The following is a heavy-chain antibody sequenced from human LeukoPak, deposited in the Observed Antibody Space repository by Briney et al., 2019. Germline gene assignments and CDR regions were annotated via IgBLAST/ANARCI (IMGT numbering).Heavy chain of an antibody. J-gene: IGHJ4*02. V-gene: IGHV4-59*01. D-gene: IGHD3-16*01. CDR1: GGSISSYY. CDR2: IYYSGST. Sequence: PSETLSLTCTVSGGSISSYYWSWIRQPPGKGLEWIGYIYYSGSTNYNPSLKSRVTISVDTSKNQFSLKLSSVTAADTAVYYCAREVESYDENYFDYWGQGTLVTVSS. CDR3: AREVESYDENYFDY.